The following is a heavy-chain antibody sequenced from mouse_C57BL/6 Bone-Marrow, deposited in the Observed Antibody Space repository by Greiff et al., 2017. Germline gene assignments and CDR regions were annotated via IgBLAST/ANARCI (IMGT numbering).Heavy chain of an antibody. V-gene: IGHV1-54*01. CDR1: GYAFTNYL. CDR2: INPGSGGN. D-gene: IGHD2-2*01. J-gene: IGHJ1*03. CDR3: ARGGLRRRDWYCDV. Sequence: QVQLQQSGAELVRPGTSVKVSCKASGYAFTNYLIEWVKQRPGQGLEWIGVINPGSGGNNYNEKVTGKATLTADKSSSTAYMQLSSLTSEDSAVYFCARGGLRRRDWYCDVGGTGTTVTVSS.